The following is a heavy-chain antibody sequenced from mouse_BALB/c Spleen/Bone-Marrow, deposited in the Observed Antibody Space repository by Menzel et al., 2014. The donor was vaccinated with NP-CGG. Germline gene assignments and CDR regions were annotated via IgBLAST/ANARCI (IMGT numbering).Heavy chain of an antibody. CDR1: GFNIKDTF. CDR3: AAYYYGRGGFAY. Sequence: EVKLVESGAELVKPGASVKLSCTASGFNIKDTFMHWVKQRPERGLEWIGRIDPANGITKYDPKFQGKATITADTSSNTAYLQLSSLTSEDTAVYYCAAYYYGRGGFAYWGQGTLVTVSA. CDR2: IDPANGIT. J-gene: IGHJ3*01. V-gene: IGHV14-3*02. D-gene: IGHD1-1*01.